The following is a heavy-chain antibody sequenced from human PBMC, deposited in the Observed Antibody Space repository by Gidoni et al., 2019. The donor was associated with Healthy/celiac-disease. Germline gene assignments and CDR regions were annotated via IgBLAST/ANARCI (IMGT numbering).Heavy chain of an antibody. Sequence: EVQLLESGGGLVQPGGSLSLSCAASGFTFSSYAMSWVRQAPGKGLEWVSAISGSGGSTYYADSVKGRFTISRDNSKNTLYLQMNSLRAEDTAVYYCAKDLVELTLGGWFDPWGQGTLVTVSS. CDR2: ISGSGGST. CDR1: GFTFSSYA. V-gene: IGHV3-23*01. J-gene: IGHJ5*02. CDR3: AKDLVELTLGGWFDP. D-gene: IGHD3-16*01.